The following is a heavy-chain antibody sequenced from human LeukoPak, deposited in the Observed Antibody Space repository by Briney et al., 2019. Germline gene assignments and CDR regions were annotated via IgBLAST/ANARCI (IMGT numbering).Heavy chain of an antibody. J-gene: IGHJ5*02. V-gene: IGHV4-34*12. CDR3: ARHXIRNQLLFA. D-gene: IGHD2-2*01. CDR1: GGSFSGYY. Sequence: SXTLXXXCAVYGGSFSGYYWGWVRQPPGKALEWIGNIFYSGSTYYSPSLTSRVTISLDTSRNQFSLTLRSVTAADTAVYYCARHXIRNQLLFAWGQGTLVTVSS. CDR2: IFYSGST.